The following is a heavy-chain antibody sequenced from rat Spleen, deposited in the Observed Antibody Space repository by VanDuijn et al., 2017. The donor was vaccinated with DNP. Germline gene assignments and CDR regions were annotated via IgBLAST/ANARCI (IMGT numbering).Heavy chain of an antibody. D-gene: IGHD1-11*01. CDR3: TTGVYGGYEDWFAY. J-gene: IGHJ3*01. V-gene: IGHV5-27*01. CDR2: ISTSGGST. Sequence: EVQLVETGGGFVQPGGSLKLSCEASGFTFSNYYMAWVRQAPKKGLEWVATISTSGGSTYYRDSVKGRFTISRDNAKSTLYLQMDSLRSEDTATYYCTTGVYGGYEDWFAYWGQGTLVTVSS. CDR1: GFTFSNYY.